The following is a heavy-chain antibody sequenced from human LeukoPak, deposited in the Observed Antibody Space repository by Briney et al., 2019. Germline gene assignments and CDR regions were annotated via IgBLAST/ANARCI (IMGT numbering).Heavy chain of an antibody. CDR1: GFTFSTYS. D-gene: IGHD6-13*01. CDR3: AKIAASGTNY. CDR2: ISGSSGGT. J-gene: IGHJ4*02. Sequence: GGSLRLSCTASGFTFSTYSMNWVRQAPGKGLEWVSAISGSSGGTYYADSVKGRFTISRDNSKNTLYLQMNSLRADDTAVYYCAKIAASGTNYWGQGTLVTVSS. V-gene: IGHV3-23*01.